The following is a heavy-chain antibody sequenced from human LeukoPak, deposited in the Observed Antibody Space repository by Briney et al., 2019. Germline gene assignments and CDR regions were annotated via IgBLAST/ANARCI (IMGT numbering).Heavy chain of an antibody. CDR2: ISSSSTYI. V-gene: IGHV3-21*01. CDR1: GFTFSSYS. Sequence: GGSLRLSCAASGFTFSSYSMNWVRRAPGKGLEWVSSISSSSTYIYYADSVKGRFTISRDNAKNSLYLQMNSLRAEDTAVYYCARGGDYAPNRDAFDIWGQGTMVTVSS. D-gene: IGHD4-17*01. J-gene: IGHJ3*02. CDR3: ARGGDYAPNRDAFDI.